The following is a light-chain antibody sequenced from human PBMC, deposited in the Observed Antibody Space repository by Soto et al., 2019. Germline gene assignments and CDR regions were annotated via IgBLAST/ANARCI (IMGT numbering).Light chain of an antibody. CDR1: QSVSIY. V-gene: IGKV3-11*01. J-gene: IGKJ5*01. CDR2: DTS. Sequence: EIVLTQSPATLSFFPGERATLSCRASQSVSIYLDWYQQKPGQAPRLLIYDTSNRATGIPARFSGSGSGTGFTLTISSLEPEDLAVYYCQQRSNWPPEITFGQGTRLEI. CDR3: QQRSNWPPEIT.